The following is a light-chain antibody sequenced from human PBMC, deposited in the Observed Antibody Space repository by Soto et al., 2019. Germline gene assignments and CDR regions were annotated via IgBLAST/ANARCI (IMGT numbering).Light chain of an antibody. J-gene: IGKJ1*01. CDR3: QQYGSSGT. V-gene: IGKV3-20*01. CDR1: QSVSSSH. CDR2: GAS. Sequence: EIVLRQSPGTLSLSPGERATLYCRASQSVSSSHLAWYQQKPGQAPRLLIYGASNRATGIPDRFSGSGSGTNFTLTISRLEPEDFAVYYCQQYGSSGTCGQGTKVDIK.